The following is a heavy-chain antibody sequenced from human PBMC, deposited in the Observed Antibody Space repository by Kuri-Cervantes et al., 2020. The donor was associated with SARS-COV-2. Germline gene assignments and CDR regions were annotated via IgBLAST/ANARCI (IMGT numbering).Heavy chain of an antibody. D-gene: IGHD3-16*02. Sequence: GESLKISCAASGFTFSSYAMSWVRQAPGKGLEWVSAISGSGGSTYYADSVKGRFTISRDNSKNTLYLQMNSLRAEDTAVYYCARDSYDYVWGSYRFNYWGQGTLVTVSS. CDR1: GFTFSSYA. V-gene: IGHV3-23*01. CDR2: ISGSGGST. CDR3: ARDSYDYVWGSYRFNY. J-gene: IGHJ4*02.